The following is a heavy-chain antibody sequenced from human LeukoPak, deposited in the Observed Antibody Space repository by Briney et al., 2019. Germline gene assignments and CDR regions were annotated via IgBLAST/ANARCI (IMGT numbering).Heavy chain of an antibody. D-gene: IGHD6-13*01. CDR2: IWYDGSNK. CDR3: ARESGIAAALDL. Sequence: GGSLRLSCAASGFTFSSYAMHWVRQAPGKGLEWVAVIWYDGSNKYYADSVKGRFTISRDNSKNTLYLQMNSLRAEDTAVYYCARESGIAAALDLWGQGTLVTVSS. J-gene: IGHJ5*02. CDR1: GFTFSSYA. V-gene: IGHV3-33*08.